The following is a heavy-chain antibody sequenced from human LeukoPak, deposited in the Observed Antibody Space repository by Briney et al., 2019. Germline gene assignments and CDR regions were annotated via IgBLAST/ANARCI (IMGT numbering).Heavy chain of an antibody. CDR1: GGSFSGYY. J-gene: IGHJ5*02. CDR2: INHSGST. CDR3: ARGRGRFDP. Sequence: SETLSLTCAVYGGSFSGYYWSWIRQPPGKGLEWIGEINHSGSTNYNPSLKSRVTISVDTSKNQFSLKLSSVTAANTAVYYCARGRGRFDPWGQGTLVTASS. V-gene: IGHV4-34*01. D-gene: IGHD2-15*01.